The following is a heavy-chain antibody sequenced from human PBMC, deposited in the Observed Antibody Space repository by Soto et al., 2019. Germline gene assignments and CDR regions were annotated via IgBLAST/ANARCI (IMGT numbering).Heavy chain of an antibody. D-gene: IGHD1-1*01. CDR2: ISWNSGSI. V-gene: IGHV3-9*01. Sequence: GGSLRLSCAASGFTFDDYAMHWVRQAPGKGLEWVSGISWNSGSIGYADSVKGRFTISRDNAKNSLYLQMNSLRAEDTALYYCARRLEHYYYYGMDVWGQGTTVTVSS. CDR3: ARRLEHYYYYGMDV. CDR1: GFTFDDYA. J-gene: IGHJ6*02.